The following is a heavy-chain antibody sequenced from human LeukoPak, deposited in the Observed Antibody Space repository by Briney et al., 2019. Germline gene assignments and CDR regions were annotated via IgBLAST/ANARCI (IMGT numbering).Heavy chain of an antibody. Sequence: GASVKVSCKVSGYTLTELSMHWVRQAPGKGLEWMGGFDPEDGETIYAQKFQGRVTMTEDTSTDTAYMELSSLRSEDTAVYYYATDHSGSSGWFDPWGQGTLVTVSS. CDR1: GYTLTELS. J-gene: IGHJ5*02. CDR2: FDPEDGET. V-gene: IGHV1-24*01. CDR3: ATDHSGSSGWFDP. D-gene: IGHD1-26*01.